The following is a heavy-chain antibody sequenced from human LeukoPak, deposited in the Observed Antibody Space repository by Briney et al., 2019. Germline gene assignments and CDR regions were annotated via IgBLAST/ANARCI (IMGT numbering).Heavy chain of an antibody. D-gene: IGHD2-2*01. J-gene: IGHJ3*02. Sequence: SSETLSLTCTVSGGSISSGGYSWSWIRQPPGKGLEWIGYIYHSGSTYYNPSLKSRVTISVDRSKNQFSLKLSSVTAADTAVYYCARGLRGIGYCSSTSCYGAFDIWGQGTMVTVSS. CDR2: IYHSGST. V-gene: IGHV4-30-2*01. CDR3: ARGLRGIGYCSSTSCYGAFDI. CDR1: GGSISSGGYS.